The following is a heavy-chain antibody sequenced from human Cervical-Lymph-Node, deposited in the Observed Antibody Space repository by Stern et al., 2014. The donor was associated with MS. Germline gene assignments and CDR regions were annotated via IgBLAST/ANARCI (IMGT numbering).Heavy chain of an antibody. CDR1: GFRLSNYD. CDR2: MTFVGGNK. Sequence: QVQLVESGGGVVQPGRSLTLSCAASGFRLSNYDMHWVRQAPGKGLEWVAVMTFVGGNKKYGDSVKGRFSISRDMANNTLFLQMNSLRLEDTAVYYCMGVGDAMHVWGQGTTVIVSS. V-gene: IGHV3-30*03. J-gene: IGHJ6*02. CDR3: MGVGDAMHV.